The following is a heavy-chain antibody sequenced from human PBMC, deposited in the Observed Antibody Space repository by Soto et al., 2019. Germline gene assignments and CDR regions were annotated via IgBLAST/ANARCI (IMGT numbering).Heavy chain of an antibody. J-gene: IGHJ4*02. Sequence: QVQLVESGGGVVQPGRSLRLSCAASGFTFSSSGMHWVRQAPGKGLEWVAVIWYDGSNKYYADSVKGRFTISRDNSKNTLYLQMNSLRAEDTAVYYCARDPSRGHGYNFDYWGQGTLVTVSS. V-gene: IGHV3-33*01. CDR3: ARDPSRGHGYNFDY. CDR2: IWYDGSNK. CDR1: GFTFSSSG. D-gene: IGHD5-12*01.